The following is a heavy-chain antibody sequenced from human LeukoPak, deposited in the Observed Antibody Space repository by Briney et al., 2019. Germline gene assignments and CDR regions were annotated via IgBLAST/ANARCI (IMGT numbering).Heavy chain of an antibody. CDR1: GFTFSSYA. V-gene: IGHV3-23*01. CDR2: ISGSGGST. Sequence: PGGSLRLSCAASGFTFSSYAMSWVRQAPGKGLEWVSAISGSGGSTYYADSVKGRFTISRDNSKNTLYLQMNSLRAEDTAVYYCAKDGGYCSGGSCYSEYYYYGMDVWGQGTTVTVSS. D-gene: IGHD2-15*01. J-gene: IGHJ6*02. CDR3: AKDGGYCSGGSCYSEYYYYGMDV.